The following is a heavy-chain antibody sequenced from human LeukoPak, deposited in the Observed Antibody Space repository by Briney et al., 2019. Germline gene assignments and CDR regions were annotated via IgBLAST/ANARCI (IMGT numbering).Heavy chain of an antibody. CDR2: IYYSGST. Sequence: PSETLSLTCTVSGGSPSSYYWSWIRQPPGKGLEWIGYIYYSGSTNYNPSLKSRVTISVDTSKNQFSLKLSSVTAADTAVYYCAGYCSSTSCQGAFDIWGQGTMVTVSS. CDR1: GGSPSSYY. CDR3: AGYCSSTSCQGAFDI. J-gene: IGHJ3*02. V-gene: IGHV4-59*01. D-gene: IGHD2-2*01.